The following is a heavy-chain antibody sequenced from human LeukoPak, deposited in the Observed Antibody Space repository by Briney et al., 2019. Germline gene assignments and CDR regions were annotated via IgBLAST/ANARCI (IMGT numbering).Heavy chain of an antibody. CDR2: ISGSGGST. Sequence: GGSLRLSCAASGFTFSNYAMSWVRQAPGKGLEWVSAISGSGGSTYDADSVKGRFTISRDNSKNTLYLQMNSLRAEDTAVYYCSGKSGGFDYWGQGTLVTVSS. J-gene: IGHJ4*02. V-gene: IGHV3-23*01. D-gene: IGHD4-23*01. CDR1: GFTFSNYA. CDR3: SGKSGGFDY.